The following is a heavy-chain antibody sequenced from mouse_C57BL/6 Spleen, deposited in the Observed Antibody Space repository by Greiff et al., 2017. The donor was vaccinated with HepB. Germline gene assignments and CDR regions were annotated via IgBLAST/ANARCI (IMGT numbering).Heavy chain of an antibody. J-gene: IGHJ3*01. CDR2: INPSTGGT. CDR1: GYSFTGYY. D-gene: IGHD1-1*01. Sequence: EVQLQQSGPELVKPGASVKISCKASGYSFTGYYMNWVKQSPEKSLEWIGEINPSTGGTTYNQKFKAKATLTVDKSSSTAYMQLKSLTSEDSAVYYCARLLRAWFAYWGQGTLVTVSA. CDR3: ARLLRAWFAY. V-gene: IGHV1-42*01.